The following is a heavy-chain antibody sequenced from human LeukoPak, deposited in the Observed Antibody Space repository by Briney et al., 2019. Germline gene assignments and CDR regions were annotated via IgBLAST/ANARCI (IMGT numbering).Heavy chain of an antibody. CDR2: MKASSGGT. CDR1: GYIFTGYY. D-gene: IGHD1/OR15-1a*01. Sequence: ASVKVSCKASGYIFTGYYMHWVRQAPGQGLEWMGWMKASSGGTSYAQKFQGRVTMTRDTSISTAYMELSRLSSDDTAVYFCARDPDNNEYDFDYWGQGTLVTFSS. J-gene: IGHJ4*02. CDR3: ARDPDNNEYDFDY. V-gene: IGHV1-2*02.